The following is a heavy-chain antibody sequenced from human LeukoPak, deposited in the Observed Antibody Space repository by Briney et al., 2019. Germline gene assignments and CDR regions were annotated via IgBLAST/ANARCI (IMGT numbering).Heavy chain of an antibody. V-gene: IGHV1-8*01. CDR1: GYTFTSYD. CDR3: ARVLSSGWYSTRPQNWFDP. D-gene: IGHD6-19*01. CDR2: MNPNSGNT. J-gene: IGHJ5*02. Sequence: GASVKVSCKASGYTFTSYDINWVRQATGQGLEWMGWMNPNSGNTGYAQKFQGRVTMTRNTSISTAYMELSSLRSEDTAVYYCARVLSSGWYSTRPQNWFDPWGQGTLVTVSS.